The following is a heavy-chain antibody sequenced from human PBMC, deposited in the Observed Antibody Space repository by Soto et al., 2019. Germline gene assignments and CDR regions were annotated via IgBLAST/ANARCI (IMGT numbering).Heavy chain of an antibody. CDR3: ARGFIVVVPAAHAYFDY. CDR2: INHSGST. CDR1: CGSFSGYY. J-gene: IGHJ4*02. Sequence: SETLSLTCAVYCGSFSGYYWSWIRQPPGKGLEWIGEINHSGSTNYNPSLKSRVTISVDTSKNQFSLKLSSVTAADTAVYYCARGFIVVVPAAHAYFDYWGQGTLVTVS. V-gene: IGHV4-34*01. D-gene: IGHD2-2*01.